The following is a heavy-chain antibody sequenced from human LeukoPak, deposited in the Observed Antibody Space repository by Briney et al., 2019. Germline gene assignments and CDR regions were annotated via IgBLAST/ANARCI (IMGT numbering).Heavy chain of an antibody. CDR2: ISSSSSYI. CDR1: GFTFSSYS. V-gene: IGHV3-21*01. CDR3: ARERNIAAAGKGGDY. D-gene: IGHD6-13*01. Sequence: GGSLRLSCAASGFTFSSYSMNWVRQAPGQGLEWVSSISSSSSYIYYADSVKGRFTISRDNAKNSLYLQMNSLRAEDTAVYYCARERNIAAAGKGGDYWGQGTLVTVSS. J-gene: IGHJ4*02.